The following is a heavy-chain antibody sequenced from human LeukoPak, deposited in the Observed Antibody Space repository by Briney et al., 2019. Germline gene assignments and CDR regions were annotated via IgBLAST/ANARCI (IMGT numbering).Heavy chain of an antibody. D-gene: IGHD3-22*01. CDR1: GFTFSSYA. CDR3: AKEAHDDSSGGDAFDI. V-gene: IGHV3-23*01. CDR2: ISGSGGST. J-gene: IGHJ3*02. Sequence: PGGSLRLSCAASGFTFSSYAMSWVRQAPGKVLEWVSAISGSGGSTYYADSVKGRFTISRDNSKNTLYLQMNSLRAEDTAVYYCAKEAHDDSSGGDAFDIWGQGTMVTVSS.